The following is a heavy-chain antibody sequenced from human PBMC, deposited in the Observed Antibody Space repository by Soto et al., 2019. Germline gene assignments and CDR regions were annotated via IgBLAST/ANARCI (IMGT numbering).Heavy chain of an antibody. D-gene: IGHD5-12*01. CDR2: ISAYNGNT. V-gene: IGHV1-18*01. J-gene: IGHJ4*02. CDR1: GYTFTSYG. CDR3: ARDLRNLVATVYFDY. Sequence: EASVKVSCKASGYTFTSYGISWVRQAPGQGLEWMGWISAYNGNTNYAQKLQGRVTMTTDTSTSTAYMELRSLRSDDTAVYYCARDLRNLVATVYFDYWGQGTLVTVSS.